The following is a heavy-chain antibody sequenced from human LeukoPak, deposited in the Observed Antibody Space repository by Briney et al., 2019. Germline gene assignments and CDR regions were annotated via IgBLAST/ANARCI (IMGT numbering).Heavy chain of an antibody. CDR2: ISYDGSNK. Sequence: PGGSLRLSCAASGFTFSSYAMHWVRQAPGKGLEWVAVISYDGSNKYYADSVKGRFTISRDNSKNTLYLQMNSLRAEDTAVYYCARDQIQLWSRYYFDYWGQGTLVTVSS. CDR3: ARDQIQLWSRYYFDY. CDR1: GFTFSSYA. V-gene: IGHV3-30-3*01. J-gene: IGHJ4*02. D-gene: IGHD5-18*01.